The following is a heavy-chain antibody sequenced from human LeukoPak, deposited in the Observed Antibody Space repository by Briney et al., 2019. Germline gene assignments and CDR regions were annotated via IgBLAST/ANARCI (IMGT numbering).Heavy chain of an antibody. D-gene: IGHD3-22*01. CDR2: IKYDGIEK. Sequence: PGGSLRLSCAASGFTFSRYWMTWVRQAPGKGLEWVANIKYDGIEKYHVDSVKGRFTISRDNAKNSLYLQMNGLRAEDTAVYYCARDMDSSGYYYGYFDYWGQGTLVTVSS. V-gene: IGHV3-7*01. CDR1: GFTFSRYW. CDR3: ARDMDSSGYYYGYFDY. J-gene: IGHJ4*02.